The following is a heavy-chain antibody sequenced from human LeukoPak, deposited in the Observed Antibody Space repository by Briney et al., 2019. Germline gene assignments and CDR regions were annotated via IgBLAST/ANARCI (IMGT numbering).Heavy chain of an antibody. CDR2: IYYSGYT. D-gene: IGHD2-2*01. V-gene: IGHV4-31*03. Sequence: PSETLSLTCSVSGGSISSGGFYWTWIRQHPGKGLEWIGYIYYSGYTYYNPSLKSRVTISVDTSKNQFSLKLSSVTAADTAVYYCAREVYCSSTSCYGGFDPWGQGTLVTVSS. J-gene: IGHJ5*02. CDR3: AREVYCSSTSCYGGFDP. CDR1: GGSISSGGFY.